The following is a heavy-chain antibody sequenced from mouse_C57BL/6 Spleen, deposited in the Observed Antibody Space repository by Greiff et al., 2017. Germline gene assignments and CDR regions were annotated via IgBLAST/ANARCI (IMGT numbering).Heavy chain of an antibody. J-gene: IGHJ4*01. Sequence: EVQLQQSGPELVKPGDSVKISCKASGYSFTGYFMNWVMQSHGKSLEWIGRINPYNGDTFYNQKFKGKATLTVDKSSSPAHMELRSVTSEDSAVYYCARGIRGFALDYWGQGTSVTVSS. CDR3: ARGIRGFALDY. D-gene: IGHD3-1*01. CDR1: GYSFTGYF. CDR2: INPYNGDT. V-gene: IGHV1-20*01.